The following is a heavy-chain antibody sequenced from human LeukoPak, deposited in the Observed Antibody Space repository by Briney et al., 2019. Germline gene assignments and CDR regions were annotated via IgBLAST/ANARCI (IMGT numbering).Heavy chain of an antibody. CDR3: ARTPGYSYGLRYFDY. Sequence: SETLSLTCTVSGGSISSYYWSWIRQPPGEGLEWIGYIYYSGSTNYNPSLKSRVTISVDTSKNQFSLKLSSVTAADTAVYYCARTPGYSYGLRYFDYWGQGTLATVSS. CDR2: IYYSGST. J-gene: IGHJ4*02. D-gene: IGHD5-18*01. V-gene: IGHV4-59*01. CDR1: GGSISSYY.